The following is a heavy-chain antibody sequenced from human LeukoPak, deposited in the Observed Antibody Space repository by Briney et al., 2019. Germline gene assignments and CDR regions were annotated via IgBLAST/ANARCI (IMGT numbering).Heavy chain of an antibody. CDR3: ARAQRGYSYGYDY. CDR1: GGSFSGYY. J-gene: IGHJ4*02. D-gene: IGHD5-18*01. Sequence: SETLSLTCAVYGGSFSGYYWSWIRQPPGKGLEWIGEINHSGSTNYNPSLKSRVTISVDTSKNQFSLKLSSVTAADTAVYYCARAQRGYSYGYDYWGQGTLVTVSS. CDR2: INHSGST. V-gene: IGHV4-34*01.